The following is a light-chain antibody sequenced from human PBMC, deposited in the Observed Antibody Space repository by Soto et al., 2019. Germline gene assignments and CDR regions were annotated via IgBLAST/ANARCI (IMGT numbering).Light chain of an antibody. CDR2: GSS. CDR1: QSLNSFY. Sequence: EIVLTQSPGTLSLSPGERATLSCRASQSLNSFYLAWYQQKPGQAPRLLIYGSSNRATGIPDRFSGSGSGTDFALTISRLDPEDFAVYYCHQYDISPRTFGQGTKVEVK. V-gene: IGKV3-20*01. CDR3: HQYDISPRT. J-gene: IGKJ1*01.